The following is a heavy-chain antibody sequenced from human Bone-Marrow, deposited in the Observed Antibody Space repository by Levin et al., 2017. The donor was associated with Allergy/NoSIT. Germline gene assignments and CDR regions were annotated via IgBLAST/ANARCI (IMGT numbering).Heavy chain of an antibody. J-gene: IGHJ4*02. CDR3: AGGPGIAVARRDKPFDY. CDR2: ISFDGINE. Sequence: GESLKISCAASGFTFSRYAMHWVRQAPGQGLEWVAVISFDGINEYYTDSVEGRFTISRDNSKNTLYLQMNSLRTEDTAVYYCAGGPGIAVARRDKPFDYWGQGTLVTVSS. CDR1: GFTFSRYA. D-gene: IGHD6-19*01. V-gene: IGHV3-30*04.